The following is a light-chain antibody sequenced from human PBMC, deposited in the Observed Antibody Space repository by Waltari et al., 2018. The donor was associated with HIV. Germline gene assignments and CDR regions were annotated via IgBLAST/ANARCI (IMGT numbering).Light chain of an antibody. CDR1: RSMLYNSNNKNY. Sequence: DIVMTQSPDPLALSLGERATINCKSSRSMLYNSNNKNYFAWYQQKPGQPPQLLIYWASTREFGVPDRFSGSGSGTNFTLTISSLQTEDVAVYYCQQYFNAPITFGGGTRVEI. V-gene: IGKV4-1*01. J-gene: IGKJ4*01. CDR3: QQYFNAPIT. CDR2: WAS.